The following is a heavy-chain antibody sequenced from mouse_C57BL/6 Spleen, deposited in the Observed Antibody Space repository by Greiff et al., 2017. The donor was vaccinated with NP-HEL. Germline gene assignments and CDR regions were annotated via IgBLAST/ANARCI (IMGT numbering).Heavy chain of an antibody. Sequence: EVKVVESGGGLVKPGGSLKLSCAASGFTFSDYGMHWVRQAPEKGLEWVAYISSGSSTIYYADTVKGRFTISRDNAKNTLFLQMTSLRSEDTAMYYCARRSYDYDVGYFDVWGTGTTVTVSS. V-gene: IGHV5-17*01. CDR2: ISSGSSTI. D-gene: IGHD2-4*01. CDR3: ARRSYDYDVGYFDV. J-gene: IGHJ1*03. CDR1: GFTFSDYG.